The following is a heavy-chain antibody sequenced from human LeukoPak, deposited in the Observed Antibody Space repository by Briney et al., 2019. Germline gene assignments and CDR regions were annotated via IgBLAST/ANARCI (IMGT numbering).Heavy chain of an antibody. CDR1: GGSVSSGSYY. CDR3: ARGAWNWNYFDY. D-gene: IGHD1-1*01. CDR2: IYYSGST. Sequence: WEALSLTCTVSGGSVSSGSYYWSWIRQPPGKGLEWIGYIYYSGSTNYNPSLKSRVTISVDTSKNQFSLKLSSVTAADTAVYYCARGAWNWNYFDYWGQGTLVTVSS. V-gene: IGHV4-61*01. J-gene: IGHJ4*02.